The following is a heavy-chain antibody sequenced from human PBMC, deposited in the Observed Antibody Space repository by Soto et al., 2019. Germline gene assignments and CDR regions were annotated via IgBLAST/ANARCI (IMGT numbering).Heavy chain of an antibody. CDR2: IIPIFGTA. CDR1: GGTFSSYA. Sequence: SVKVSCKASGGTFSSYAISWVRQAPGQGLEWMGGIIPIFGTANYAQKFQGRVTITADKSTSTAYMELSSLRSEDTAVYYCASPGGRGPTFDYGGQGTLVTVSS. CDR3: ASPGGRGPTFDY. V-gene: IGHV1-69*06. D-gene: IGHD3-10*01. J-gene: IGHJ4*02.